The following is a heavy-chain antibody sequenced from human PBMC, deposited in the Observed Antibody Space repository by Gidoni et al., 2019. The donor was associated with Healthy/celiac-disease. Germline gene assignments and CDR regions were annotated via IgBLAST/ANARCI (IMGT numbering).Heavy chain of an antibody. J-gene: IGHJ4*02. D-gene: IGHD2-2*01. CDR3: ARDRYCSSTSCPLDY. V-gene: IGHV1-18*01. CDR2: ISAYNGNT. Sequence: QVQLVQSGAEVKKPGASVKVSCKASGYTFTSYGISLVRQAPGQGLEGMGWISAYNGNTNYAQKLQGRVTMTTDTSTSTAYMELRSLRSDDTAVYYCARDRYCSSTSCPLDYWGQGTLVTVSS. CDR1: GYTFTSYG.